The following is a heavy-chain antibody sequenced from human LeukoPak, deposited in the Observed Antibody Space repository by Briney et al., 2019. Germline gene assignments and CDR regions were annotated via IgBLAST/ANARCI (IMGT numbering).Heavy chain of an antibody. D-gene: IGHD3-10*01. J-gene: IGHJ4*02. CDR1: GFTFSTYS. CDR3: GDYGSGSYILEY. CDR2: ITGSGDGT. V-gene: IGHV3-23*01. Sequence: GESLRLSCAASGFTFSTYSMNWLRLAPGKGLEWVSGITGSGDGTFYADSVKGRFTISRDNSKNTLYLQMSSLRAEDTAVYYCGDYGSGSYILEYWGQGTLVTVSS.